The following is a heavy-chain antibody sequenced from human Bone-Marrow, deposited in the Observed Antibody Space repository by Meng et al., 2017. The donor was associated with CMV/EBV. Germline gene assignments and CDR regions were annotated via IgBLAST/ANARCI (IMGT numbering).Heavy chain of an antibody. Sequence: ASVKVSCKASGYTFSGYYIHWVRQAPGQGLEWMGWINPNNAVTNYAQKFQGRVTMTRDTSIRTVYMELARLTSDDTAVYYCARDNNWGPDYWGQGTLVTVSS. V-gene: IGHV1-2*02. CDR1: GYTFSGYY. J-gene: IGHJ4*02. CDR3: ARDNNWGPDY. D-gene: IGHD7-27*01. CDR2: INPNNAVT.